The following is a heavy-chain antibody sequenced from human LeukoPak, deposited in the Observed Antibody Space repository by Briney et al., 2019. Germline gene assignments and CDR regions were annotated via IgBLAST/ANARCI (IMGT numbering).Heavy chain of an antibody. V-gene: IGHV4-30-4*01. Sequence: SSQTLSLTCTVSGVSISSGDYYWSWIRQPPGKGLEWIGYIYYSGSTYYNPSLKSRVTISVDTSKNQFSLKLSSVTAADTAVYYCARGAFDWGFVDYWGQGTLVTVSS. D-gene: IGHD3-9*01. J-gene: IGHJ4*02. CDR1: GVSISSGDYY. CDR2: IYYSGST. CDR3: ARGAFDWGFVDY.